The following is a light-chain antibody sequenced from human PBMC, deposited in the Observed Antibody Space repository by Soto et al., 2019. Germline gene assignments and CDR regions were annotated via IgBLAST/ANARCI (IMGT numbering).Light chain of an antibody. Sequence: EIVLTQSPATLSLSPGERATLSCRASQSVSNYLAWYQQKPGQAPRLLIYDASNRATGIPARFSGSGSGTDFTLTISSLEPEDFAVYYCQQRSNWPPIFTFGPGTKVDIK. V-gene: IGKV3-11*01. CDR3: QQRSNWPPIFT. J-gene: IGKJ3*01. CDR1: QSVSNY. CDR2: DAS.